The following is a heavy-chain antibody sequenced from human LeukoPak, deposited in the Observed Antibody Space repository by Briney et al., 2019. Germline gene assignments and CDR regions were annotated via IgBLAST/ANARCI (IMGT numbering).Heavy chain of an antibody. Sequence: GGSLRLSCAAAGFTFSRYGMHWVRQASGKGLVWVSHVKTDGRTTHYADSVKGRFTTSRDNAKNTLYLQMNSLRAEDTAVYYCAELGITMIGGVWGKGTTVTISS. V-gene: IGHV3-74*01. D-gene: IGHD3-10*02. CDR3: AELGITMIGGV. J-gene: IGHJ6*04. CDR1: GFTFSRYG. CDR2: VKTDGRTT.